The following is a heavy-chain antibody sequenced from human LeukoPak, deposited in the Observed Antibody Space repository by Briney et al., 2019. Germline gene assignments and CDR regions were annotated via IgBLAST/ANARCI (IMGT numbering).Heavy chain of an antibody. CDR2: ISYDGSNK. D-gene: IGHD3-3*01. Sequence: GGSLRLSCAASGFTFSSYAMHWVRQAPGKGLEWVAVISYDGSNKYYADFVKGRFTISRDNSKNTLYLQMNSLRAEDTAVYYCARDLGGYDFWSGSLDNWGQGTLVTVSS. J-gene: IGHJ4*02. CDR1: GFTFSSYA. V-gene: IGHV3-30*01. CDR3: ARDLGGYDFWSGSLDN.